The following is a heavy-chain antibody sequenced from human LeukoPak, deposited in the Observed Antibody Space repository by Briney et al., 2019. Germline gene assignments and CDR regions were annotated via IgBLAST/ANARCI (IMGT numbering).Heavy chain of an antibody. D-gene: IGHD3-10*01. Sequence: SETLSLTCAVYGGSFSGYYWSWIRQPPGKGLEWIGEINHSGSTNYNPSLKSRVTISVDTSKNQFSLKLSSVTAADTAVYYCARSPWYYYGSGSYYNASKYFDYWGQGTLVTVSS. CDR2: INHSGST. J-gene: IGHJ4*02. CDR1: GGSFSGYY. CDR3: ARSPWYYYGSGSYYNASKYFDY. V-gene: IGHV4-34*01.